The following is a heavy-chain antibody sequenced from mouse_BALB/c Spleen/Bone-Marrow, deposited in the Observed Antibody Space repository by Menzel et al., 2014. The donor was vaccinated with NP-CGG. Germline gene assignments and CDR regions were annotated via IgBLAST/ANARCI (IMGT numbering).Heavy chain of an antibody. J-gene: IGHJ4*01. CDR2: IYPGSGNT. CDR3: ARPQFISGRYYAMDY. CDR1: GYAFTNYW. V-gene: IGHV1-63*01. D-gene: IGHD1-2*01. Sequence: QVQLKESGAELVRPGTSVKISCKASGYAFTNYWLDWVKQSPGHGPEWIGDIYPGSGNTYFNEKFKGKATLTADKSSSTAYMQLSSLTSEDSAVYFCARPQFISGRYYAMDYWGQGTSVTVSS.